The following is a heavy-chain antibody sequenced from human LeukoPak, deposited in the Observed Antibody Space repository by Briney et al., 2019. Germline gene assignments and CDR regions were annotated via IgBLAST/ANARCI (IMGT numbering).Heavy chain of an antibody. D-gene: IGHD3-3*01. CDR2: ISTYNGNT. CDR3: ATDRGFRSLDY. Sequence: GASVKVSCKACGYTFTSYGVSWVRQAPGQGLEWMGWISTYNGNTNYAQKFQGRVTMTEDTSTDTAYMELSSLRSEDTAVYYCATDRGFRSLDYWGQGTLVTVSS. V-gene: IGHV1-18*01. CDR1: GYTFTSYG. J-gene: IGHJ4*02.